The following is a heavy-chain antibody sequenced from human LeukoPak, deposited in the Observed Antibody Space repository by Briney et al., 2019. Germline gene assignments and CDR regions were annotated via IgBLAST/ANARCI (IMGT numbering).Heavy chain of an antibody. CDR2: ISGSGGST. Sequence: GGSLRLSCAASGFTFSSYWMSWVRQAPGKGLEWVSAISGSGGSTYYAGSVKGRFTISRDNSKNTLYLQMNSLRAEDTAVYYCAGTVNVVVTAIRGFDYWGQGTLVTVSS. J-gene: IGHJ4*02. CDR3: AGTVNVVVTAIRGFDY. V-gene: IGHV3-23*01. CDR1: GFTFSSYW. D-gene: IGHD2-21*02.